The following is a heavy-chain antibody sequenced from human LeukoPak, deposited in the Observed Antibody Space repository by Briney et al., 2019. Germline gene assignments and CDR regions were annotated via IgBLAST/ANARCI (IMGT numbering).Heavy chain of an antibody. V-gene: IGHV4-39*01. CDR3: ASHHGALWFGELTWFDP. D-gene: IGHD3-10*01. CDR1: GGSISDSRSY. J-gene: IGHJ5*02. Sequence: SETLSLTCSVSGGSISDSRSYWGWIRQPPGKGLEWIGSGHYSGVTYYNPSLKSRVTISVDKSKNQFSLRLTSVPAADTAVYYCASHHGALWFGELTWFDPWGQGTLVTVSS. CDR2: GHYSGVT.